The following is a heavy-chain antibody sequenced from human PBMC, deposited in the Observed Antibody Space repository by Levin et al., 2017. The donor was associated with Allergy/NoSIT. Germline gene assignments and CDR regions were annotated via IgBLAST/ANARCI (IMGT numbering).Heavy chain of an antibody. V-gene: IGHV3-53*01. CDR3: ARGRRGAGSDC. D-gene: IGHD3-10*01. CDR2: IYSGGET. J-gene: IGHJ4*02. Sequence: SGGSLRLSCAASGFTVSSNYMSWVRQAPGKGLEWVSVIYSGGETYYADSVKGRFTISRDSSKNTLDLQMNSLSVEDTAVYFCARGRRGAGSDCWGQGTLVVVSS. CDR1: GFTVSSNY.